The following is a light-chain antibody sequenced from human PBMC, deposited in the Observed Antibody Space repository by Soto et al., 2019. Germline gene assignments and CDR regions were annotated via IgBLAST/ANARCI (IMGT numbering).Light chain of an antibody. CDR2: GAS. CDR1: QSVGTN. J-gene: IGKJ5*01. CDR3: QQYNNWPPPIT. V-gene: IGKV3-15*01. Sequence: EIVMTQSPATLSVSPGERATLSCRASQSVGTNLAWYQQKPGQPPRLLIYGASTRATDIPARFSASGSGTEFTLTISSLQSEDFVVYYCQQYNNWPPPITFGQGTRLEIK.